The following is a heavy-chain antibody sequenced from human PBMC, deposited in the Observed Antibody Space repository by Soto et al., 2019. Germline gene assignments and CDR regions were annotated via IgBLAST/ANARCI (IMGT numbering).Heavy chain of an antibody. V-gene: IGHV1-18*01. Sequence: QVQLVQSGAEVKKPGASVKVSCKSSGYTFSMSGISWVRQAPGQGLEWMGWLSGYNGKTNYEQKFQDRVTMTTDTSPNMAYMELRSLRSDDTAVYYCAREGPRTYYYYGMDVWGQGTTVTVSS. J-gene: IGHJ6*02. CDR1: GYTFSMSG. CDR2: LSGYNGKT. CDR3: AREGPRTYYYYGMDV.